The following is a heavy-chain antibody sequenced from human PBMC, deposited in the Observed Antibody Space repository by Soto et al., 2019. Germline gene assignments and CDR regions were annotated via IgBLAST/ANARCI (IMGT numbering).Heavy chain of an antibody. Sequence: PGGSLRLSCAASGFTFSSYSRNWVRQAPGKGLECVSYISSSSSTIYYADSVKGRFTISRDNAKNSLYLQMNSLRAEDTAVYYCARDRSYYYDSSGYSYWYFDLWGRGTLVTVSS. CDR1: GFTFSSYS. D-gene: IGHD3-22*01. CDR2: ISSSSSTI. CDR3: ARDRSYYYDSSGYSYWYFDL. V-gene: IGHV3-48*01. J-gene: IGHJ2*01.